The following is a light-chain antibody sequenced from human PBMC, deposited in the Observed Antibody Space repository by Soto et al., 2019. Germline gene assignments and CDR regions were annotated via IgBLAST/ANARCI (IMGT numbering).Light chain of an antibody. CDR1: QAISYN. Sequence: TIMTQSPGTLSVSPWERATISCSASQAISYNVAWYQHFPGQAPRLLIHGASTRANGVPARFSGSGSGTDFTLSITSVQSEDFATYYCQQYNDWPPTYPFGRGTKLEI. J-gene: IGKJ2*01. CDR2: GAS. CDR3: QQYNDWPPTYP. V-gene: IGKV3-15*01.